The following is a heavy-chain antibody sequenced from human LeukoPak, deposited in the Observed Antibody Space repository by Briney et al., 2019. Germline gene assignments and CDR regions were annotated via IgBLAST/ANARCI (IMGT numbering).Heavy chain of an antibody. CDR1: GFSLSSYA. J-gene: IGHJ4*02. V-gene: IGHV3-23*01. CDR3: AREGQGKWELFGEVDY. D-gene: IGHD1-26*01. CDR2: ISSTDAGT. Sequence: GGSLRLSCAASGFSLSSYAMSWVRQAPGKGLEWVSAISSTDAGTYHADSVRGRFTISRDSSKNTLYLQMNSLRAEDTAVYYCAREGQGKWELFGEVDYWGQGILVTVSS.